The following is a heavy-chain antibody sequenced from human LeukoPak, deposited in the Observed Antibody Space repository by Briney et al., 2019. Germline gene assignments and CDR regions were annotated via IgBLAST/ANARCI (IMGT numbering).Heavy chain of an antibody. D-gene: IGHD5-24*01. CDR2: ISDTGRLS. J-gene: IGHJ5*02. CDR3: AKGGLRDGYSYGS. V-gene: IGHV3-23*01. Sequence: GGSLRLSCAASGFTFSSSAMSWVRQAPGKGLEWVAAISDTGRLSYCADSVNGRFTISRDNSKNTLSLQMNSLRAADTAVYYCAKGGLRDGYSYGSWGQGTLITVSS. CDR1: GFTFSSSA.